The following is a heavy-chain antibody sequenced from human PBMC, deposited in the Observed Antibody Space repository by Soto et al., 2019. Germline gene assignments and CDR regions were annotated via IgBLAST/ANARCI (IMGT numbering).Heavy chain of an antibody. D-gene: IGHD2-15*01. Sequence: QLVESGGRGVQPGRSLRLSCEASEFTFSSYAMHWVRQAPGRGLEWVALISFDGTKEYYADSVKGRFIISRDNSKSMAYLQMDSLRPDDTAIYYCARPIPRWSYHYGMDVWGQGTTVTVSS. CDR3: ARPIPRWSYHYGMDV. V-gene: IGHV3-30*03. J-gene: IGHJ6*02. CDR2: ISFDGTKE. CDR1: EFTFSSYA.